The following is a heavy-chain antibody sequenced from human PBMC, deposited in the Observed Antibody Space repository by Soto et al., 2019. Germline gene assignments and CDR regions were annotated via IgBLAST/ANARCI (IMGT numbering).Heavy chain of an antibody. CDR3: ARVLKGTSPFDY. Sequence: QVQLVESGGGLVKPGGSLRLSCAASRFTFSDYYMSWIRQAPGKGLEWVSYISSSGTTIYYADSVKGRLTISRDNAKASLYLQMNSLRAEDTAVYYCARVLKGTSPFDYWGQGTLVTVSS. CDR1: RFTFSDYY. V-gene: IGHV3-11*01. CDR2: ISSSGTTI. D-gene: IGHD3-10*01. J-gene: IGHJ4*02.